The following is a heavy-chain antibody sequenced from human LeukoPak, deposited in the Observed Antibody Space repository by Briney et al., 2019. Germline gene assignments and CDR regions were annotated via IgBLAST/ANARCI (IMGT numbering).Heavy chain of an antibody. CDR1: GFTFSSYG. V-gene: IGHV3-30*18. CDR3: AKDLDGDSTYYYGMDV. CDR2: ISYDGSNK. D-gene: IGHD4-17*01. J-gene: IGHJ6*02. Sequence: PGGSLRLSCAASGFTFSSYGMHWVRQAPGKGLEGVAVISYDGSNKYYADSVKGRFTISRDNSKNTLYLQMNSLRAEDTAVYYCAKDLDGDSTYYYGMDVWGQGTTVTVSS.